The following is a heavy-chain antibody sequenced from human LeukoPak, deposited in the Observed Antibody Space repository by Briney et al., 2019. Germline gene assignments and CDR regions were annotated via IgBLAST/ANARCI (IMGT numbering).Heavy chain of an antibody. Sequence: ASVKVSCKASDYTFTSFGISWVRQAPGQGLEWMGWISTYNGNSKYPQKFQGRVTMTRDTSISTAYMELSRLRFDDTAVYYCARDTGYSSGWSPPDYWGQGTLVTVSS. D-gene: IGHD6-19*01. V-gene: IGHV1-18*01. CDR3: ARDTGYSSGWSPPDY. J-gene: IGHJ4*02. CDR2: ISTYNGNS. CDR1: DYTFTSFG.